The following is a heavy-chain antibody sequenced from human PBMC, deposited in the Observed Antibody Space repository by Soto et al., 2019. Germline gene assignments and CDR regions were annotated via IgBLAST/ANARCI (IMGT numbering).Heavy chain of an antibody. J-gene: IGHJ4*02. V-gene: IGHV3-74*01. CDR1: GFLFTHYW. CDR3: ACWGHIVPVAPSDFDR. CDR2: ISPDGSDV. Sequence: VALILSFATGGFLFTHYWMNWVRQTRGKGRMWVSRISPDGSDVGYADSVEGRFTVSRDNAKNTLYLQMHSLRAEDTAMYYCACWGHIVPVAPSDFDRWGQGTLVTVSS. D-gene: IGHD2-8*02.